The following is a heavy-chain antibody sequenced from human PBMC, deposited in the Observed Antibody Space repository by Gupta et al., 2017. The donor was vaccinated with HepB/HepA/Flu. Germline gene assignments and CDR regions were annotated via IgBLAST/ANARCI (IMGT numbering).Heavy chain of an antibody. CDR1: GGSISSSSYY. J-gene: IGHJ5*02. D-gene: IGHD3-3*01. CDR2: IYYSGST. CDR3: ARVARDDFWSGYGRYNWFDP. Sequence: QLQLQESGPGLVKPSENLSLTCTVSGGSISSSSYYWGWIRQPPGKGLEWIGSIYYSGSTYYNPSLKSRVTISVDTSKNQFSLKLSSVTAADTAVYYCARVARDDFWSGYGRYNWFDPWGQGTLVTVSS. V-gene: IGHV4-39*01.